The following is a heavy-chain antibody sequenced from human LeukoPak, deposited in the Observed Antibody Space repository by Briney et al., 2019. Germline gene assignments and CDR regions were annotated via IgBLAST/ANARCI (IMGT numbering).Heavy chain of an antibody. J-gene: IGHJ4*02. CDR2: ISSSGSTI. CDR1: GFTFSSYE. Sequence: LPGGSLRLSCAASGFTFSSYEMNWVRQAPGKGLEWVSYISSSGSTIYYADSVKGRFTISRDNSKNTLYLQMNSLRAEDTAVYYCANPRYSYGYTLDYWGQGTLVTVSS. CDR3: ANPRYSYGYTLDY. D-gene: IGHD5-18*01. V-gene: IGHV3-48*03.